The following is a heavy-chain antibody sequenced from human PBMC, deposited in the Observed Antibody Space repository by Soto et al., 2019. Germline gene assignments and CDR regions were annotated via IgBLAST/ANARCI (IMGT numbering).Heavy chain of an antibody. CDR2: IKSKTDGGTT. V-gene: IGHV3-15*01. J-gene: IGHJ4*02. CDR3: TTDVDYGDYSFDY. Sequence: GGSLRLSCAASGFTFSNAWMSWVRQAPGKGLEWVGRIKSKTDGGTTDYAAPVKGRFTISRDDSKNTLYLQMNSLKTEDTAVYYCTTDVDYGDYSFDYWGQGTLVTVSS. D-gene: IGHD4-17*01. CDR1: GFTFSNAW.